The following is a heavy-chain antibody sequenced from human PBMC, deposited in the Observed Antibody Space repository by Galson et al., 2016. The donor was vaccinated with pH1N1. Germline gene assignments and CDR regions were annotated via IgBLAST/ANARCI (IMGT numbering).Heavy chain of an antibody. V-gene: IGHV5-51*03. CDR2: VNPGGSTI. J-gene: IGHJ3*02. CDR1: GYRFTNYW. Sequence: QSGAEVKMPGESLKISCKASGYRFTNYWIAWVRQVPGKGLEWVGVVNPGGSTIRYSPPFQGQVTISSDKSINTAYLQWVSLKASDTATYYCARQYDFGDYRGNAFDIWGLGTMVIVSS. CDR3: ARQYDFGDYRGNAFDI. D-gene: IGHD4-17*01.